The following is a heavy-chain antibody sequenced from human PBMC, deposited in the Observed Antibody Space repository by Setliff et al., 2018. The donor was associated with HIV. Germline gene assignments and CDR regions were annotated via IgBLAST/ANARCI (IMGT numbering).Heavy chain of an antibody. J-gene: IGHJ4*02. Sequence: SETLSLTCTVSGASIQITDTWWSLVRQPPGKGLEWIGEIHHTGRTNYNPALKSRVTMSVDAAKSQFFLKVASVTAADTAMYFCVRLYRGSTTKEKSDSWGQGMLVTVSS. D-gene: IGHD1-26*01. CDR3: VRLYRGSTTKEKSDS. V-gene: IGHV4-4*02. CDR2: IHHTGRT. CDR1: GASIQITDTW.